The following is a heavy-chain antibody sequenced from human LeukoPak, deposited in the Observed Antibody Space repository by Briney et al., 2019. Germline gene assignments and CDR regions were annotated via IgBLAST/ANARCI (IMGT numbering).Heavy chain of an antibody. CDR1: GSYW. CDR3: WGSTSSNFDY. D-gene: IGHD2-2*01. Sequence: GGSLRLSCAASGSYWMHWVRQAPGKGLVWVSHINSDGSWTSYADSVKGRFTISKDNAKNTVYLQMNNLRAEDTAVYYCWGSTSSNFDYWGQGTLVTVSS. V-gene: IGHV3-74*01. CDR2: INSDGSWT. J-gene: IGHJ4*02.